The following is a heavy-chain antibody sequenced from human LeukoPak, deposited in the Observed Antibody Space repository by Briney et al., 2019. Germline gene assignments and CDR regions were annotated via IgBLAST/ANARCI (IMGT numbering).Heavy chain of an antibody. Sequence: SSETLSLTCAVYGGSFSGYYWSLIRQPPGKGLEWIGEINHSGSTNYNPSLKSRVTISVDTSKNQFSLKLSSVTAADTALYYCARGSKTYYDILTGYRSYYYYMDVWGKGTTVTVSS. D-gene: IGHD3-9*01. CDR2: INHSGST. J-gene: IGHJ6*03. CDR3: ARGSKTYYDILTGYRSYYYYMDV. CDR1: GGSFSGYY. V-gene: IGHV4-34*01.